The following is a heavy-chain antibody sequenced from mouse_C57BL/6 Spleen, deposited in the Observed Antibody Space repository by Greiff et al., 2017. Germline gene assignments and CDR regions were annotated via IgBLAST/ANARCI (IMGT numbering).Heavy chain of an antibody. D-gene: IGHD2-5*01. Sequence: VQLQQSGPELVKPGASVKISCKASGYSFTGYFMNWVMQSHGKSLEWIGRINPYNGDTFYNQKFKGKATLTVDKSSSTAHMELRSLTSEDSAVYYCATDCYSNLYAMDYWGQGTSVTVSS. CDR3: ATDCYSNLYAMDY. V-gene: IGHV1-20*01. CDR1: GYSFTGYF. CDR2: INPYNGDT. J-gene: IGHJ4*01.